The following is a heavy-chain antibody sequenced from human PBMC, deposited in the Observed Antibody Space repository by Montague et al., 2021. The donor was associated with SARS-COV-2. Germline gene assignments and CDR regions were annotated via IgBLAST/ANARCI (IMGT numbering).Heavy chain of an antibody. CDR3: AGRSSTMVRGVVDYYGMDV. J-gene: IGHJ6*02. D-gene: IGHD3-10*01. CDR1: GGSISSSSYY. V-gene: IGHV4-39*01. CDR2: IYYRGST. Sequence: SETLSLTCTVSGGSISSSSYYWAWIRQPPGKGLEWIGSIYYRGSTYYNPSLKSRVFISVDTSKNQLSLTLTSVTAADTAVYYCAGRSSTMVRGVVDYYGMDVWGQGTTVTVSS.